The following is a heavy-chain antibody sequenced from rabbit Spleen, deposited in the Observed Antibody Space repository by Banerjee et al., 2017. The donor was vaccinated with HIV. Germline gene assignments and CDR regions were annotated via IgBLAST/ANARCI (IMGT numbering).Heavy chain of an antibody. D-gene: IGHD1-1*01. CDR2: IDIGNSGFT. CDR3: ARDSSSSFSSYGMDL. V-gene: IGHV1S40*01. CDR1: GVSFTFSSY. Sequence: QSLEESGGDLVKPGASLTLTCTASGVSFTFSSYICWVRQAPGKGLEWIACIDIGNSGFTYFASWAKGRFTISKTSSTTVALQMTSLTAADTATYFCARDSSSSFSSYGMDLWGPGTLVTVS. J-gene: IGHJ6*01.